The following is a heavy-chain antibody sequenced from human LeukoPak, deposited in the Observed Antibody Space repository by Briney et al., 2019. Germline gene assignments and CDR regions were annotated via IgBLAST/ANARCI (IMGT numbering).Heavy chain of an antibody. CDR2: ISGSGGTT. CDR1: GFTFSSYA. V-gene: IGHV3-23*01. CDR3: ARDSAYAFNI. J-gene: IGHJ3*02. Sequence: GGSLRLSCAASGFTFSSYAMSWVRQAPGKGLEWVSAISGSGGTTYYADSVKGRFTISRDNSKNTLYVQMNSLRAEDTAVYYCARDSAYAFNIWGQGTMVTVSS.